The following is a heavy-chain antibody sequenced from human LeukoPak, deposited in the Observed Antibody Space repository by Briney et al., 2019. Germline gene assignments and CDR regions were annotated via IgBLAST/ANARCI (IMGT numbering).Heavy chain of an antibody. CDR1: GFIVSSTY. CDR3: ARTYSSSSYSPFDY. V-gene: IGHV3-53*01. J-gene: IGHJ4*02. Sequence: GGSLRLSCAASGFIVSSTYMNWVRQAPGKGLEWVSDIYYGGGTYYTDSVKGRFTISRDNSKNTLYLQMNSLRAEDTAVYYCARTYSSSSYSPFDYWGQGTLVTVSS. D-gene: IGHD6-13*01. CDR2: IYYGGGT.